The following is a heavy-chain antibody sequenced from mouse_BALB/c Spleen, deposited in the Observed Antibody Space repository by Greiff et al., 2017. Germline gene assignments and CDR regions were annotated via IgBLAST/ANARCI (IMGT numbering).Heavy chain of an antibody. V-gene: IGHV5-6-5*01. Sequence: EVMLVESGGGLVKPGGSLKLSCAASGFTFSSYAMSWVRQTPEKRLEWVASISSGGSTYYPDSVKGRFTISRDNARNILYLQMSSLRSEDTAMYYCAGGYYGSRFDYWGQGTTLTVSS. D-gene: IGHD1-1*01. CDR3: AGGYYGSRFDY. CDR2: ISSGGST. CDR1: GFTFSSYA. J-gene: IGHJ2*01.